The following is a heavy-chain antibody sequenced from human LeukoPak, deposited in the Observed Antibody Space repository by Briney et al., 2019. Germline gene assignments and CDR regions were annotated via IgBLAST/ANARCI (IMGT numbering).Heavy chain of an antibody. J-gene: IGHJ3*02. CDR3: VRGVNGYNYGSAFDI. D-gene: IGHD5-18*01. CDR1: GGSISSGGYF. Sequence: PSETLSLTCTVSGGSISSGGYFWSWIRQPAGKGLEWIGRIYTSGSPNYDPSLKSRVTISVDTSKNQFSLKLSSVTAADTAVYYCVRGVNGYNYGSAFDIWGQGTMVTVSS. CDR2: IYTSGSP. V-gene: IGHV4-61*02.